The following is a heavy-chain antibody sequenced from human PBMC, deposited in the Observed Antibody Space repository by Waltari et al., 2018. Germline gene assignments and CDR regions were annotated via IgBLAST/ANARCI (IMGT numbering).Heavy chain of an antibody. J-gene: IGHJ5*02. CDR2: IYHSGST. CDR3: ARDFLTVTTPHNWFDP. Sequence: QVQLQESGPGLVKPSETLSLTCAVSGYSISLGYYWGWIRQPPGKGLEWIGSIYHSGSTYYNPSLKSRVTISLETSKNQFSLKLISVTAADTAVYYCARDFLTVTTPHNWFDPWGQGTLVTVSS. V-gene: IGHV4-38-2*02. D-gene: IGHD4-17*01. CDR1: GYSISLGYY.